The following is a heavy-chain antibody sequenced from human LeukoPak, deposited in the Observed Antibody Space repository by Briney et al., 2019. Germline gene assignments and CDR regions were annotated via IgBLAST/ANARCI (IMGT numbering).Heavy chain of an antibody. J-gene: IGHJ6*03. V-gene: IGHV3-33*01. Sequence: PGGSLRLSCAASGFSFSSYGMHWVRQAPGKGLEWAAAVWYDGRYTFYADSVKGRFTISRDNAKNSLYLQMNSLRAEDTAVYYCARGWAAAVDYYYYMDVWGNGTTVTVSS. D-gene: IGHD6-13*01. CDR1: GFSFSSYG. CDR3: ARGWAAAVDYYYYMDV. CDR2: VWYDGRYT.